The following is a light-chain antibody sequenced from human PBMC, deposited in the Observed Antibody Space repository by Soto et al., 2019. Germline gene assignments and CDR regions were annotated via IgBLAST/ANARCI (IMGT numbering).Light chain of an antibody. V-gene: IGKV3-20*01. CDR3: QQYGYSPYT. Sequence: EIVLTQSPGTLSLSPGEGASLSCRASQSLSSNYLAWYQHTPGQAPRLLVHGASTMATGIPDRFSGSGSGTDFTLTISRLEPEDFAVYYCQQYGYSPYTFGQGTKLEIK. J-gene: IGKJ2*01. CDR2: GAS. CDR1: QSLSSNY.